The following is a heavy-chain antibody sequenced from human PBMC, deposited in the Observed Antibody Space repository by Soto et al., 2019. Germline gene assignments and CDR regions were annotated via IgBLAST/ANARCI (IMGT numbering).Heavy chain of an antibody. J-gene: IGHJ4*02. Sequence: SGFTFISYAMHWVRQAPGKGLEWVAGISYDGSNKHYADSAEGRFTISRDNSKSTVYLQMNSLRAEDTAIYYCAKDTYYYDSSGYYVFDYWGQGALVTVSS. V-gene: IGHV3-30*18. CDR2: ISYDGSNK. D-gene: IGHD3-22*01. CDR1: GFTFISYA. CDR3: AKDTYYYDSSGYYVFDY.